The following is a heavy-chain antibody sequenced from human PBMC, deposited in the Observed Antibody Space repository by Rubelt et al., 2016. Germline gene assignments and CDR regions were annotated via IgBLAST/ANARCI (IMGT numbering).Heavy chain of an antibody. J-gene: IGHJ6*02. Sequence: SISSSGSYIYYADSVKGRFTISRDNSKNTLYLQMNSLRAEDTAVYYCARARSGNCSSTSCYVLHYGMDVWGQGTTVTVSS. V-gene: IGHV3-21*01. CDR2: ISSSGSYI. D-gene: IGHD2-2*01. CDR3: ARARSGNCSSTSCYVLHYGMDV.